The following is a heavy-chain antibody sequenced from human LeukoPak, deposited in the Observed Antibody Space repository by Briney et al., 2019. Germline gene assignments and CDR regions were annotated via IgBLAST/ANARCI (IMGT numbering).Heavy chain of an antibody. CDR2: IYTSGST. CDR3: AREHYDILTGYPDYFDY. V-gene: IGHV4-61*02. J-gene: IGHJ4*02. D-gene: IGHD3-9*01. CDR1: GGSISSGSYS. Sequence: SETLSLTCTVSGGSISSGSYSWSWIRQPAGKGLEWIGRIYTSGSTNYNPSLKSRVAISVDTSKNQCSLKLSSVTAADTAVYYCAREHYDILTGYPDYFDYWGQGTLVTVSS.